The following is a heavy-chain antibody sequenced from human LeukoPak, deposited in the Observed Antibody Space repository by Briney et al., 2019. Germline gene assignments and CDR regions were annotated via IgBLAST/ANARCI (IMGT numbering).Heavy chain of an antibody. CDR2: INHSGST. Sequence: SETLSLTCAVYGGSFSGYYWSWIRQPPGKGLEWIGEINHSGSTNYNPSLKSRVTISVDTSKNQFSLKLSSVTAADTAVYYCARVNYYDSSGYLYYFDYWGQGTLVTVSS. V-gene: IGHV4-34*01. CDR1: GGSFSGYY. CDR3: ARVNYYDSSGYLYYFDY. J-gene: IGHJ4*02. D-gene: IGHD3-22*01.